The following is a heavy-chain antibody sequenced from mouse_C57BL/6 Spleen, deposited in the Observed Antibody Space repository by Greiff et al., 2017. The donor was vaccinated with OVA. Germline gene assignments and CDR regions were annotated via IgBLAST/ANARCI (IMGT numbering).Heavy chain of an antibody. J-gene: IGHJ2*01. D-gene: IGHD2-14*01. Sequence: VQLMESGGGLVKPGGSLKLSCAASGFTFSDYGMHWVRQATEKGLEWVAYISSGSSTFSYADTVKGRFTISRDNAKNTLFLQMTSLRSEDTAMYYCARGGTFDYWGQGTTLTVSS. CDR1: GFTFSDYG. CDR3: ARGGTFDY. CDR2: ISSGSSTF. V-gene: IGHV5-17*01.